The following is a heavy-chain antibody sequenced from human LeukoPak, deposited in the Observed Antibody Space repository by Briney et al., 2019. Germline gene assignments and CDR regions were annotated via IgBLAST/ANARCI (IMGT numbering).Heavy chain of an antibody. CDR3: AKDGDTMSGTYYYDMDV. Sequence: GGSLRLSCAASGFTFGSFAMDWVRQAPGKGLEWVAGISYDGSHEYYADSVKGRFTISRDNFKNTLYLQMNSLRGEDTAVYYCAKDGDTMSGTYYYDMDVWGKGTTVTIS. D-gene: IGHD1-26*01. CDR2: ISYDGSHE. V-gene: IGHV3-30*04. CDR1: GFTFGSFA. J-gene: IGHJ6*03.